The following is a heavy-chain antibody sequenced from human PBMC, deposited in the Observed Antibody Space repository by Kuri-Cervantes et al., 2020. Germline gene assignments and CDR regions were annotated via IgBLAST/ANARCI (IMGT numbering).Heavy chain of an antibody. CDR2: ISWNSGSI. V-gene: IGHV3-9*01. CDR3: AKDLRITMVRGVLDY. J-gene: IGHJ4*02. Sequence: GGSLRLSCAASGFTFDDYAMHWVRQAPGKGLEWVSGISWNSGSIGYADSVKGRFTISRDNAKNSLYLQMNSLRAEDTALYYCAKDLRITMVRGVLDYWGQGTLVTVSS. CDR1: GFTFDDYA. D-gene: IGHD3-10*01.